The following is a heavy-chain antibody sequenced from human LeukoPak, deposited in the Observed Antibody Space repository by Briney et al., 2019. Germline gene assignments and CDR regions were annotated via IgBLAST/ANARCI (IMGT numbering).Heavy chain of an antibody. Sequence: QSGGSLRLSCAVSGFSFSNYWMTWVRQAPGKGLEWVANINQDGSEKNYVDSVKGRFTISRDNSKNTLFLQMNSLRPEDTAVYYCAKGVVSIAVAGLGYFDYWGQGTLVTVSS. J-gene: IGHJ4*02. CDR3: AKGVVSIAVAGLGYFDY. D-gene: IGHD6-13*01. CDR2: INQDGSEK. CDR1: GFSFSNYW. V-gene: IGHV3-7*02.